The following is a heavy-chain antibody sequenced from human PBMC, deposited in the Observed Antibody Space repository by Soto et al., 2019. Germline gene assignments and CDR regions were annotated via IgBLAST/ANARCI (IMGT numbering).Heavy chain of an antibody. D-gene: IGHD3-10*01. J-gene: IGHJ4*02. CDR1: GYTFTGYY. CDR3: VRDHLWAFDY. V-gene: IGHV1-2*04. CDR2: INPNSGGT. Sequence: ASVKVSCKATGYTFTGYYMHWVRQAPGQGLEWMGWINPNSGGTNYAQKFQGWVTMTKDSLYLQMNSLRDEDTAVYYCVRDHLWAFDYWGPGTLVTVSS.